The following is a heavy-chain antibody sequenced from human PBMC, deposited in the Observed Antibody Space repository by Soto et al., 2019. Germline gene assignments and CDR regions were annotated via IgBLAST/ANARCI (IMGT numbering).Heavy chain of an antibody. CDR1: GFTFSSYN. D-gene: IGHD3-3*01. CDR2: ITPSGTSM. CDR3: ARDAGYYDFWSGYYTDMDV. J-gene: IGHJ6*03. Sequence: GGSLRLSCSASGFTFSSYNMNWVRQTPGKGLEWVSSITPSGTSMYYADSVKGRFTISRDSAKNSLYLQMNSLRAEDTAVYYCARDAGYYDFWSGYYTDMDVWGKGTTVTVSS. V-gene: IGHV3-21*01.